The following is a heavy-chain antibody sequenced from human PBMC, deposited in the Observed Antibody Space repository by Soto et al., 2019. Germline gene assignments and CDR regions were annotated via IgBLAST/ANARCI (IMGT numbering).Heavy chain of an antibody. Sequence: EVQLLESGGGLVQPGGSLRLSCAASGFTFSSYAMSWVRQAPGKGLEWVSAISGSGGSTYYADSLKGRFTISRDNSNNARYLQMNSLRAEYTAVYYCATSDDHYGMDVWGQGTTVTV. CDR2: ISGSGGST. CDR3: ATSDDHYGMDV. V-gene: IGHV3-23*01. J-gene: IGHJ6*02. D-gene: IGHD3-10*01. CDR1: GFTFSSYA.